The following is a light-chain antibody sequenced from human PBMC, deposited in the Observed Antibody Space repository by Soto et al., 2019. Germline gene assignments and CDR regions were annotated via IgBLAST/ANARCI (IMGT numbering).Light chain of an antibody. J-gene: IGLJ2*01. CDR2: EVN. Sequence: QSVLTQPPSASGSPGQSVTISCTGTSSDVGGYNYVSWYQQHPGKAPKLMIYEVNKRPSGVPDRFSGSTSGNTASLTVSGLQAEDEADYYCSSYAGSNNFVIFGGGTKVTVL. CDR3: SSYAGSNNFVI. CDR1: SSDVGGYNY. V-gene: IGLV2-8*01.